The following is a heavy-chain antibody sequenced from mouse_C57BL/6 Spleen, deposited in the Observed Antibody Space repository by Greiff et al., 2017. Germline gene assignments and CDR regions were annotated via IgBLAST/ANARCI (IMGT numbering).Heavy chain of an antibody. V-gene: IGHV1-19*01. CDR2: INPYNGGT. J-gene: IGHJ4*01. D-gene: IGHD1-1*01. CDR1: GYTFTDYY. Sequence: VQLQQSGPVLVKPGASVKMSCKASGYTFTDYYMNWVKQSHGKSLEWIGVINPYNGGTSYNQKFKGKATLTVDKSSSTAYMELNSLTAEDSAVYYCARTVVAARDYWGQGTSVTVSS. CDR3: ARTVVAARDY.